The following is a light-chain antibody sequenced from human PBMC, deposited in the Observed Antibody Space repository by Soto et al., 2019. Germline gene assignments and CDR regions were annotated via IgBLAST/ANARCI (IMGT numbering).Light chain of an antibody. V-gene: IGKV2D-29*02. J-gene: IGKJ5*01. CDR1: QSLLHIAGQTH. CDR3: LHSTHIPAT. CDR2: EVS. Sequence: MSQKPLSLSVTPGQPASISCKSSQSLLHIAGQTHLFWYLQKTGQSPHLLIYEVSNRFSGVPDRFSGSGSGTDYTLKISRVEAEDVGVYYCLHSTHIPATFGQGTRLAIK.